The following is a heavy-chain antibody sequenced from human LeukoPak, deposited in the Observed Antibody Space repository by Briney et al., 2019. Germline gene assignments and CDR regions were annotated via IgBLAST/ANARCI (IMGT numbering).Heavy chain of an antibody. CDR2: ITGGSEIM. CDR3: ARGTRPYAIFGVVTHPGY. D-gene: IGHD3-3*01. Sequence: GRSLRLSCSASGFTFSNYDMNWVRQAPGKGLEWLSCITGGSEIMYYADSVKGRFTISRDNAENSLYLQMNSLRAEDTAVYYCARGTRPYAIFGVVTHPGYWGQGTLVTVSS. CDR1: GFTFSNYD. J-gene: IGHJ4*02. V-gene: IGHV3-48*03.